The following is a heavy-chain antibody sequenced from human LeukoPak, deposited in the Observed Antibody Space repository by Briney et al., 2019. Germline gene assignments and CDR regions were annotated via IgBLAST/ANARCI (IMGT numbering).Heavy chain of an antibody. J-gene: IGHJ6*03. D-gene: IGHD2-15*01. CDR3: ARVLRYCSGGNCYSGGLGYMDV. V-gene: IGHV3-11*01. Sequence: GGSLRLSCAASGFIFSDYYMSWIRQAPGKGLEWVSYISSSGSTMYYTDSVKGRFTISRDNAKDSLYLQMNSLRAEDTAVYYCARVLRYCSGGNCYSGGLGYMDVWGKGTTVTISS. CDR2: ISSSGSTM. CDR1: GFIFSDYY.